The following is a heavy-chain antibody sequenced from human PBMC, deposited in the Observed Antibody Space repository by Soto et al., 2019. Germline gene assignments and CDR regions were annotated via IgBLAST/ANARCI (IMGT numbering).Heavy chain of an antibody. V-gene: IGHV4-31*03. J-gene: IGHJ4*02. CDR2: IYYSGST. CDR3: ARRVYGYSYAD. CDR1: GGSISSGGYY. Sequence: PSETLSLTCTVSGGSISSGGYYWSWIRQHPGKGLEWIGYIYYSGSTYYNPSLRSRVTISVDKSKNQFSLKASDTAMYYCARRVYGYSYADWGQGTLVTVSS. D-gene: IGHD5-18*01.